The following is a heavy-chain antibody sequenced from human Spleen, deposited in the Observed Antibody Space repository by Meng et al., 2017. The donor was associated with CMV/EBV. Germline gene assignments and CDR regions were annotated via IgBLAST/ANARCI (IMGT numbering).Heavy chain of an antibody. Sequence: GQLVQSGAGVKKPGASVKVSCKASGYTFTSYGISWVRQAPGQGLEWMGWISAYNGNTNYAQKLQGRVTMTTDTSTSTAYMELRSLRSDDTAVYYCARDPYYYDSSGYPPFDYWGQGTLVTVS. CDR2: ISAYNGNT. J-gene: IGHJ4*02. V-gene: IGHV1-18*01. D-gene: IGHD3-22*01. CDR3: ARDPYYYDSSGYPPFDY. CDR1: GYTFTSYG.